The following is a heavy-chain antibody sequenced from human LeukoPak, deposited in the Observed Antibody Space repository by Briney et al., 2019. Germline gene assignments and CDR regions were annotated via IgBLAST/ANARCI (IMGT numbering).Heavy chain of an antibody. V-gene: IGHV3-23*01. CDR1: GFTFSSYA. CDR2: ISGSGGST. D-gene: IGHD6-6*01. CDR3: AKDRSSSSFSYFDY. J-gene: IGHJ4*02. Sequence: AGGSLRLSCAASGFTFSSYAMSWVRQAPVKGLEWVSAISGSGGSTYYADSVKGRFTISRDNSKNTLYLQMNSLRAEDTAVYYCAKDRSSSSFSYFDYWGQGTLVTVSS.